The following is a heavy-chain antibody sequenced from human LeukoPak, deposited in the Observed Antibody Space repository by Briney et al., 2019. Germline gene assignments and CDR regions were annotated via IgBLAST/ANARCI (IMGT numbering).Heavy chain of an antibody. CDR3: ARGVVLRTSTSYYYYGMDV. D-gene: IGHD2-15*01. J-gene: IGHJ6*02. Sequence: SETLSLTCTVSGGSIGSGGYYWSWIRQHPGTGLEWLGYIYYSGSTYYNPSLKSRVTISVDTSKNQFSLKLSSVTAADTAVYYCARGVVLRTSTSYYYYGMDVWGQGTTVTVSS. V-gene: IGHV4-31*03. CDR1: GGSIGSGGYY. CDR2: IYYSGST.